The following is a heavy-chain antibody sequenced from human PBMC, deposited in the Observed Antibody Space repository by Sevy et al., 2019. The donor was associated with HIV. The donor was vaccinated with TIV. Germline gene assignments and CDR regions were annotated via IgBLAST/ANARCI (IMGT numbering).Heavy chain of an antibody. Sequence: GGSLRLSCAASVFTFSSYWMHWVRQAPGKGLVLVSRINPYGNSVTYADSVRGRFTISRDNAKNTLYLQMSSLRADVTAVYYCARAPADYSTGWSADWGQGTLVTVSS. D-gene: IGHD6-19*01. CDR2: INPYGNSV. CDR3: ARAPADYSTGWSAD. CDR1: VFTFSSYW. J-gene: IGHJ4*02. V-gene: IGHV3-74*01.